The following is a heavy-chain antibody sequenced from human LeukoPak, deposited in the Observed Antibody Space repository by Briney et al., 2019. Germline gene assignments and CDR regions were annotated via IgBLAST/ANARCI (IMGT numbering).Heavy chain of an antibody. CDR1: GFTFSSCE. CDR2: FDSSGTTI. Sequence: GGSLRLSCAASGFTFSSCEMNWVRQTPGKGLDGVSYFDSSGTTIYYADSVRGRFTSSRDNAKNSLYLQMNSLRADDTAVYYCARDGEYCSSTTCDLSWFDPWGQGTLVTVSS. CDR3: ARDGEYCSSTTCDLSWFDP. V-gene: IGHV3-48*03. D-gene: IGHD2-2*01. J-gene: IGHJ5*02.